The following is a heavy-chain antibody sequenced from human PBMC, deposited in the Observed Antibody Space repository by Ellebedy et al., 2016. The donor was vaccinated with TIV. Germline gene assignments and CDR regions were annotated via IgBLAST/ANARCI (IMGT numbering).Heavy chain of an antibody. Sequence: GESLKISCTGSGYNFTSYWINWVRQMPGKGLEWMGRIDPSDSYTSYSPSFQGHVTISADKSINTASLQWSSLKASDTAMYYCARQGSGTYPGRFDPWGQGTLVTVSS. CDR1: GYNFTSYW. V-gene: IGHV5-10-1*01. CDR3: ARQGSGTYPGRFDP. D-gene: IGHD3-10*01. J-gene: IGHJ5*02. CDR2: IDPSDSYT.